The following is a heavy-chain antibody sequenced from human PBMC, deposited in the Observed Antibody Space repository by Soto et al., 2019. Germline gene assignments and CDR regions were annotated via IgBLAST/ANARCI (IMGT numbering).Heavy chain of an antibody. D-gene: IGHD6-6*01. CDR1: GFTFSSYA. CDR2: ISGSGGTT. CDR3: AKGVAVGFHFGSSTDRGFDP. J-gene: IGHJ5*02. Sequence: HLGGSLRLSCAASGFTFSSYAMSWVRQAPGKGLEWVSIISGSGGTTYHADSVKDRFTISRDNSKNTLFLQMNSLRAEDTAVYYCAKGVAVGFHFGSSTDRGFDPWGQGTLVTVSS. V-gene: IGHV3-23*01.